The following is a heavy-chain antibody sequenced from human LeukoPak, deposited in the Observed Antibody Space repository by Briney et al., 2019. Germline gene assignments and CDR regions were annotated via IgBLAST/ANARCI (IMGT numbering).Heavy chain of an antibody. J-gene: IGHJ6*03. V-gene: IGHV3-21*01. CDR1: GFTFSSYS. CDR2: ISSSSYI. D-gene: IGHD2-15*01. Sequence: GGSLRLSCAASGFTFSSYSMNWVRQAPGKGLEWVSSISSSSYIYYADSVKGRFTISRDNAKNSLYLQMNSLRAEDTAVYYCARRLGYCSGGSCQRGYYYYMDVWGKGTTVTVSS. CDR3: ARRLGYCSGGSCQRGYYYYMDV.